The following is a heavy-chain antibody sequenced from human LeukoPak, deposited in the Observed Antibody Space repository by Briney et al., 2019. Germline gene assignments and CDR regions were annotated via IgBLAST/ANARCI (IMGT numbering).Heavy chain of an antibody. CDR2: INPNSGGT. CDR3: AREEPDILTGYTSYYYMDV. Sequence: EASVKVSCKASGYTYTGYYMHWVRQAPGQGLEWMGWINPNSGGTNYAQKFQGRVTMTRDTSISTAYMELSRLRSDDTAVYYCAREEPDILTGYTSYYYMDVWGKGTTVTVSS. V-gene: IGHV1-2*02. CDR1: GYTYTGYY. J-gene: IGHJ6*03. D-gene: IGHD3-9*01.